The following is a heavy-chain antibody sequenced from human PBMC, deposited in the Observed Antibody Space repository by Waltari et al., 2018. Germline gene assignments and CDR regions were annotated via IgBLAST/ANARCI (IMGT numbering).Heavy chain of an antibody. J-gene: IGHJ4*02. CDR3: ARVRPGEGYYFDY. V-gene: IGHV3-7*01. Sequence: EVQLVESGGGLVQPGGSLKLSCAASGFSFSNAGMCWVRQAPGKGLEWVASIKPDGIEKTYVDSVKGRFTISRDNDENSLYLQMNSLRDEDTGVYYCARVRPGEGYYFDYWGQGTLVTVSS. D-gene: IGHD4-17*01. CDR2: IKPDGIEK. CDR1: GFSFSNAG.